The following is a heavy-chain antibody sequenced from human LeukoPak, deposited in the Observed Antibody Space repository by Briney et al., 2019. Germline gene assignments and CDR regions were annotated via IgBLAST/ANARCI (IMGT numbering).Heavy chain of an antibody. CDR3: ARRLSTRSYDLDD. J-gene: IGHJ4*02. CDR2: IYYSGTT. V-gene: IGHV4-39*01. CDR1: GGSISISSDY. D-gene: IGHD1-26*01. Sequence: SETLSLTCTVSGGSISISSDYWGWIPQPPGQGLDWIGDIYYSGTTNYNASVKGRFTMSVDTSKNQLSLKLNSATAADTAVYYCARRLSTRSYDLDDWGQGTLVTVAS.